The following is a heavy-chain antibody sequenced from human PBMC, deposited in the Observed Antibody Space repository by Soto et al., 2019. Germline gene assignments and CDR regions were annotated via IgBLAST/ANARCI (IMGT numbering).Heavy chain of an antibody. CDR3: ARRYRGTLDY. V-gene: IGHV4-30-4*01. CDR1: GGSISSGYSY. J-gene: IGHJ4*02. Sequence: PSEILSLTCPVFGGSISSGYSYWSLIRQPPGKGLEWIGYIYYSGGTYYNPSLRSRVTISVDTSKNQFSLKLSSVTAADTAVDYCARRYRGTLDYWGQGTRVTVSS. CDR2: IYYSGGT. D-gene: IGHD2-15*01.